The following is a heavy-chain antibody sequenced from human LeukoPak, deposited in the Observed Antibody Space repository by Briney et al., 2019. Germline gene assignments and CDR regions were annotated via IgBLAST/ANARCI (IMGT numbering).Heavy chain of an antibody. CDR3: AREHDSSGYYQVDY. CDR2: IYYSGST. J-gene: IGHJ4*02. CDR1: GGSISSGDYY. Sequence: PSETLSLTRTVSGGSISSGDYYWSWIRQPPGKGLEWIGYIYYSGSTYYNPSPKSRVTISVDTSKNQFSLKLSSVTAADTAVYYCAREHDSSGYYQVDYWGQGTLVTVSS. V-gene: IGHV4-30-4*08. D-gene: IGHD3-22*01.